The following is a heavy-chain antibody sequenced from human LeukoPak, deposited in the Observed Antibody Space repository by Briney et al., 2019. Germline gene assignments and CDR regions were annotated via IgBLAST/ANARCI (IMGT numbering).Heavy chain of an antibody. V-gene: IGHV4-34*01. CDR3: ARVSYYDSSGYYSNSRYYGMDV. CDR2: INHSGST. D-gene: IGHD3-22*01. J-gene: IGHJ6*02. CDR1: GGSFSAYY. Sequence: SETLSLTCAVYGGSFSAYYRSWIRQPPGKGLEWIGEINHSGSTNYNPSLKSRVTISVDTSKNQFSLKLSSVTAADTAVYYCARVSYYDSSGYYSNSRYYGMDVWGQGTTVTVSS.